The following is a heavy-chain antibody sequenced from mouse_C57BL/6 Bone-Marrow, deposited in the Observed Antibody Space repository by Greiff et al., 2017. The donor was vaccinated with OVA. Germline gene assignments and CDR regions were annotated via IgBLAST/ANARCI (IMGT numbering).Heavy chain of an antibody. J-gene: IGHJ2*01. CDR1: GFNIKDDY. V-gene: IGHV14-4*01. CDR3: TTSFEDY. CDR2: IDPENGDT. Sequence: EVQGVESGAELVRPGASVKLSCTASGFNIKDDYMHWVKQRPEQGLEWIGWIDPENGDTEYASKFQGKATITADTSSNTAYLQLSSLTSEDTAVYYCTTSFEDYWGQGTTLTVSS.